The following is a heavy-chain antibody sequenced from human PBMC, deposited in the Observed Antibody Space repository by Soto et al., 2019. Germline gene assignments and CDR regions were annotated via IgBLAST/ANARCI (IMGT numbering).Heavy chain of an antibody. CDR1: GFTFSSYS. CDR3: ARHGIQVSHDV. V-gene: IGHV3-48*02. Sequence: EVQLVESGGGLVQPGGSLRLSCAASGFTFSSYSMDWVRQAPGQGLEWISYITTSSHTIYYADSVRGRFTISRDNAKNSLFLQMNSLRDGDTAVYYCARHGIQVSHDVWGQGTTVIVSS. J-gene: IGHJ6*02. D-gene: IGHD5-18*01. CDR2: ITTSSHTI.